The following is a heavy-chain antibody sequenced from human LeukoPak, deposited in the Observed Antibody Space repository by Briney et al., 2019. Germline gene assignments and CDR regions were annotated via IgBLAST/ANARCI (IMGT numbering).Heavy chain of an antibody. V-gene: IGHV3-30-3*01. D-gene: IGHD2-21*02. Sequence: GGSLRLSCAASGFTFSSYAMHWVRQAPGKGLEWVAVISYDGSNKYYADSVKGRFTISRDNSKNTLYLQMNSLRAEDTAVYYCAKSPVVVTAHRYGMDVWGQGTTVTVSS. CDR3: AKSPVVVTAHRYGMDV. J-gene: IGHJ6*02. CDR2: ISYDGSNK. CDR1: GFTFSSYA.